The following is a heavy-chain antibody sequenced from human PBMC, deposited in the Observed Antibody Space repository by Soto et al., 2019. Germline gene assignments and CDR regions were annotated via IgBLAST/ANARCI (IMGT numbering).Heavy chain of an antibody. CDR3: AKGHDDAKVHY. CDR2: VHFSGTI. Sequence: QVQLQESGPGLVKPSETLSLSCTVPGGSVSIANSYWTWLRQPPGKGLESIGFVHFSGTIYYSPSLASRATISVDTSRNQFSLSLASVTPADTAVYYCAKGHDDAKVHYWGPGILVSVSS. D-gene: IGHD3-3*01. J-gene: IGHJ4*02. CDR1: GGSVSIANSY. V-gene: IGHV4-61*01.